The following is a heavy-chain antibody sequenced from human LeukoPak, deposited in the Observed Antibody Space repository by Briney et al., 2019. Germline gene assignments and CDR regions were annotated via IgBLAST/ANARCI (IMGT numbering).Heavy chain of an antibody. V-gene: IGHV3-23*01. J-gene: IGHJ4*02. CDR3: AKDKAVGYCSGGTCSYFDY. Sequence: PGGSLRLSCAASGFTFSSYAVSWVRQAPGKGLEWVSGISSSGGDKPYADSVKGRFTISRDNSKNMLYLQMNSLRAEDTAVYYCAKDKAVGYCSGGTCSYFDYWGQGTLVTVSS. CDR2: ISSSGGDK. CDR1: GFTFSSYA. D-gene: IGHD2-15*01.